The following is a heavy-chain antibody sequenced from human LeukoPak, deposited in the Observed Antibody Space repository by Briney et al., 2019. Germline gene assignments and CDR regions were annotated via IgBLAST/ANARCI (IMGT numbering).Heavy chain of an antibody. V-gene: IGHV3-15*01. CDR2: IKSETDGGTA. CDR1: GFPFTNAW. CDR3: EVLWFGESSVNS. D-gene: IGHD3-10*01. Sequence: GGSLRLSCAASGFPFTNAWMNWVRQPAGKGLEWIGRIKSETDGGTANYAAPVQGRFTISRDDSKNTLYLQMNSLKTEDTGVYYCEVLWFGESSVNSWGQGTLVTVSS. J-gene: IGHJ4*02.